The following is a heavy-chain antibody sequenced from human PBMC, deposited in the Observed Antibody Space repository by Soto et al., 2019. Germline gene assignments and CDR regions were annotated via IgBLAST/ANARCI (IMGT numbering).Heavy chain of an antibody. Sequence: GGSLRLSCTASGFTFGDYAMSWFRQAPGKGLEWVGFIRSKAYGGTTEYAASVKGRFTISRDDSKSIAYLQMNSLKTEDTAVYYCTRDPRLPRHYYDSSGYRDYWGQGTLVT. J-gene: IGHJ4*02. CDR1: GFTFGDYA. CDR2: IRSKAYGGTT. D-gene: IGHD3-22*01. CDR3: TRDPRLPRHYYDSSGYRDY. V-gene: IGHV3-49*03.